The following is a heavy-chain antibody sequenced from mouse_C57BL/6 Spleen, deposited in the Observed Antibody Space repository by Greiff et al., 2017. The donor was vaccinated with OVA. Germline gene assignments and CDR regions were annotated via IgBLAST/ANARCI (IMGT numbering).Heavy chain of an antibody. V-gene: IGHV1-54*01. D-gene: IGHD2-5*01. CDR3: ARDYYSNYGYFDV. Sequence: QVQLQQSGAELVRPGTSVKVSCKASGYAFTNYLIEWVKQRPGQGLEWIGVINPGSGGTNYNEKFKGKATLTADKSSSTAYMQLSSLTSEDSAVYFCARDYYSNYGYFDVWGTGTTVTVSS. CDR2: INPGSGGT. J-gene: IGHJ1*03. CDR1: GYAFTNYL.